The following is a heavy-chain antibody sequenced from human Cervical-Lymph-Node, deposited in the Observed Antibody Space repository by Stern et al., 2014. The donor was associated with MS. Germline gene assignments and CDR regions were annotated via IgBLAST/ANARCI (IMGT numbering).Heavy chain of an antibody. J-gene: IGHJ5*02. V-gene: IGHV3-9*01. CDR1: GFNFDDFA. Sequence: QLVESGGGMVQPGRSLRLSCEASGFNFDDFAMHWVRQAPGKGLEWVSGLGCNSEGRGYADSVQGRFTISRDNAKSSLYLQMNSLTAEDTALYYCAKADDYAAGIDAWGQGTLVVVSS. CDR3: AKADDYAAGIDA. CDR2: LGCNSEGR. D-gene: IGHD3-16*01.